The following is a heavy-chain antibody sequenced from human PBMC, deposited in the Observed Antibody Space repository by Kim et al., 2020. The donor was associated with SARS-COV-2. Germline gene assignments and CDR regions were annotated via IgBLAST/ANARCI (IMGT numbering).Heavy chain of an antibody. V-gene: IGHV1-3*01. Sequence: ASVKVSCKASGYTFTSYAMHWVRQAPGQRLEWMGWINAGNGNTKYSQKFQGRVTITRDTSASTAYMELSSLRSEDTAVYYCARDPIIKDDFWSGYSRYPIYYYGMDVWGQGTTVTVSS. J-gene: IGHJ6*02. D-gene: IGHD3-3*01. CDR2: INAGNGNT. CDR3: ARDPIIKDDFWSGYSRYPIYYYGMDV. CDR1: GYTFTSYA.